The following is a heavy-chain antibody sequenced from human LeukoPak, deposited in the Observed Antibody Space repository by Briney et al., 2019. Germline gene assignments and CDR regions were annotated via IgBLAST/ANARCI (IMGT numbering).Heavy chain of an antibody. Sequence: GGSLRLSCAASGFTFSSHAMRWVRQVPGRGVGWVSAFSCSGGSTYYADSVKGQFTISRDNSKNTLYLQMNSLRAEDTAIYYCAKAPYDYVWGSYRSTGFDYWGQGTLVTVSS. CDR3: AKAPYDYVWGSYRSTGFDY. CDR1: GFTFSSHA. V-gene: IGHV3-23*01. CDR2: FSCSGGST. D-gene: IGHD3-16*02. J-gene: IGHJ4*02.